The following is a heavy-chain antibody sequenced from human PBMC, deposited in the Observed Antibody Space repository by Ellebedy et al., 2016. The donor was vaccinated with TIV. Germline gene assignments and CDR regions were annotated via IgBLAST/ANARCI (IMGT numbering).Heavy chain of an antibody. CDR3: ARDPDAFGDQYFDL. Sequence: GESLKISCAASGFNFNSYALHWVRQAPGKGLEWVSLISYHGSDKYYADSVKGRFTISRDNSKNTLDLQMNNLRTEDTAVYNCARDPDAFGDQYFDLWGQGPLVIVSS. J-gene: IGHJ5*01. CDR2: ISYHGSDK. D-gene: IGHD3-10*01. CDR1: GFNFNSYA. V-gene: IGHV3-30*04.